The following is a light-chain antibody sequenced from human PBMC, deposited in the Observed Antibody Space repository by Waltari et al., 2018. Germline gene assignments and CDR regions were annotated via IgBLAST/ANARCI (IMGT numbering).Light chain of an antibody. CDR2: EVS. CDR3: SSYAGSFPYV. V-gene: IGLV2-8*01. J-gene: IGLJ1*01. Sequence: QSALTQPPSASGSPGQSVTISCTGTGSDVGGYNYVSWYQQHPGKAPKLMIYEVSKRPEGVPDRFSGSKSGNTASLTVSGLQSEDEADYYCSSYAGSFPYVFGTGTKVTVL. CDR1: GSDVGGYNY.